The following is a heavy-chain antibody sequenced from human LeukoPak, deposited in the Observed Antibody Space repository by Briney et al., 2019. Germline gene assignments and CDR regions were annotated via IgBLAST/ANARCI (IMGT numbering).Heavy chain of an antibody. CDR3: ARAGDGYYKEVDAFDI. J-gene: IGHJ3*02. CDR1: GFTFSSYA. V-gene: IGHV3-30-3*01. Sequence: PGGSLRLSCAASGFTFSSYAMHWVRQAPGKGLEWVAVISYDGSNKYYADSVKGRFTISRDNSKNTLYLQMNSLRAEDTAVYYCARAGDGYYKEVDAFDIWGQGTMVTVSS. CDR2: ISYDGSNK. D-gene: IGHD5-24*01.